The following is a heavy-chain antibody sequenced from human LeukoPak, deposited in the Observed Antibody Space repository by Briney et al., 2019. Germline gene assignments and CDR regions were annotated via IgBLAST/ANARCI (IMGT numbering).Heavy chain of an antibody. V-gene: IGHV4-30-2*01. Sequence: SETLSLTCTVSGGSISSGGYYWSWIRQPPGKGLEWIGYIYHSGSTYYNPSLKSRVTISVDRSKNQFSLKLSSVTAADTAVYYCARDLDYVDYWGQGTLVTVSS. CDR3: ARDLDYVDY. J-gene: IGHJ4*02. D-gene: IGHD3-16*01. CDR1: GGSISSGGYY. CDR2: IYHSGST.